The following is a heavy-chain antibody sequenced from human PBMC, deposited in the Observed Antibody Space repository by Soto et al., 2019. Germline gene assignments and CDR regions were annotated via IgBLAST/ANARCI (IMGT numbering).Heavy chain of an antibody. Sequence: GESLKISCKGSGYSFTSYWIGWVRQMPGKGLEWMGIIYPGDSDTRYSPSFQGQVTISADKSISTAYLQWSSLKASDTAMYYCARHHYDFWSSTIDYYYMDVWGKGTTVTVSS. V-gene: IGHV5-51*01. CDR3: ARHHYDFWSSTIDYYYMDV. CDR1: GYSFTSYW. CDR2: IYPGDSDT. D-gene: IGHD3-3*01. J-gene: IGHJ6*03.